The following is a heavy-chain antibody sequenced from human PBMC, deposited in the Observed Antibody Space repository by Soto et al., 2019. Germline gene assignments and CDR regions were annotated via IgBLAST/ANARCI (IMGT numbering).Heavy chain of an antibody. Sequence: QVQLVQSGAEVKKPGSSVKVSCKASGGTFSSYTISWVRQAPGQGLEWMGRIIPILGIANYAQKFQGIVTITADKSTSTAYMELSSLRSEDTALYYCARSYDTYWFDPWGQGTLVTVSS. D-gene: IGHD3-22*01. CDR1: GGTFSSYT. J-gene: IGHJ5*02. CDR2: IIPILGIA. V-gene: IGHV1-69*02. CDR3: ARSYDTYWFDP.